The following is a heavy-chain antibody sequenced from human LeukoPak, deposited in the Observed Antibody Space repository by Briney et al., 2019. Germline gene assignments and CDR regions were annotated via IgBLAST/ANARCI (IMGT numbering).Heavy chain of an antibody. Sequence: SQTLSLTCTVSGGSISSGGYYWSWIRQHPGKGLEWIGYIYYSGSTYYNPSLKSRVTISVDTSKNQFSLKLSSVTAAGTAVYYCARGSPRDYYYDSSGYYFDYWGQGTLVTVSS. V-gene: IGHV4-31*03. CDR1: GGSISSGGYY. CDR3: ARGSPRDYYYDSSGYYFDY. D-gene: IGHD3-22*01. CDR2: IYYSGST. J-gene: IGHJ4*02.